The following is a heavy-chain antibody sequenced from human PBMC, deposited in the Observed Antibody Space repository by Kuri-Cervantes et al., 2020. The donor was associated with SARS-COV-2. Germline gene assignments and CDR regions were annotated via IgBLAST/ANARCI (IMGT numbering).Heavy chain of an antibody. V-gene: IGHV1-24*01. CDR1: GYTLTELS. CDR3: ATVAAIFGINLPHY. D-gene: IGHD3-3*01. CDR2: FDPEDGET. Sequence: ASVKVSCKVSGYTLTELSMHWARQAPGKGLEWMGGFDPEDGETIYAQKFQGRVTMTEDTSTDTAYMELSSLRSEDTAVYYCATVAAIFGINLPHYWGQGTLVTVSS. J-gene: IGHJ4*02.